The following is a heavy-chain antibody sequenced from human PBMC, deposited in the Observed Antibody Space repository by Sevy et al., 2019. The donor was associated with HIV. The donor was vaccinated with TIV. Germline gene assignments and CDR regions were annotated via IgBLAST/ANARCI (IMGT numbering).Heavy chain of an antibody. D-gene: IGHD3-10*01. CDR1: GYSFTSYW. Sequence: GESLKISCKGSGYSFTSYWIGWVRQMPGKGLEWRGIIYPGDSDTRYSPSFQGQVTIYADKSLSTAYLQWSGLKASDTAMYYYARLSPPGNWFDPWGQGTLVTVSS. V-gene: IGHV5-51*01. CDR2: IYPGDSDT. CDR3: ARLSPPGNWFDP. J-gene: IGHJ5*02.